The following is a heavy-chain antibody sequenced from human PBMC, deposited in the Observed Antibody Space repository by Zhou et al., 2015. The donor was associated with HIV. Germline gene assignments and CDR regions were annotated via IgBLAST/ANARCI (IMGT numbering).Heavy chain of an antibody. Sequence: QVQLVQSGAEVKKPGSSVKVSCKASGGTFSSYTISWVRQAPGQGLEWMGRIIPILGIANYAQKFQGRVTITADKSTSTAYMELSSLRSEDTAVYYCARDPGEFIVGATIIDYWGQGTLVTVSS. CDR1: GGTFSSYT. CDR3: ARDPGEFIVGATIIDY. D-gene: IGHD1-26*01. V-gene: IGHV1-69*08. J-gene: IGHJ4*02. CDR2: IIPILGIA.